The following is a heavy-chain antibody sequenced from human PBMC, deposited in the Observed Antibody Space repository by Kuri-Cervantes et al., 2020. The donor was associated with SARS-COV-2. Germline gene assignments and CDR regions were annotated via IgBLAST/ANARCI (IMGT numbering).Heavy chain of an antibody. CDR3: ARDEYSKFY. J-gene: IGHJ4*02. CDR2: IYYSGST. CDR1: GGSISSSSYY. Sequence: GSLRLSCTVSGGSISSSSYYWGWIRQPPGKGLEWIGSIYYSGSTYYNPSLKSRVTISVDTSKNQFSLKLSSVTAADTAVYYCARDEYSKFYWGQGTLVTVSS. D-gene: IGHD6-6*01. V-gene: IGHV4-39*02.